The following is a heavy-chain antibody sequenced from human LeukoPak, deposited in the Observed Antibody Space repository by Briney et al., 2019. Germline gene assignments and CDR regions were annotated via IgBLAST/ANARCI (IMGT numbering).Heavy chain of an antibody. V-gene: IGHV4-34*01. CDR3: ARLPHCSSTSCYRYYYYGMDV. J-gene: IGHJ6*02. CDR2: INHSGST. CDR1: GGSFSGYY. D-gene: IGHD2-2*01. Sequence: SETLSLTCAVYGGSFSGYYWSWIRQPPGKGLEWIGEINHSGSTNYNPSLKSRVTISVDTSMNQFSLKLSSVTAADTAVYYCARLPHCSSTSCYRYYYYGMDVWGQGTTVTVSS.